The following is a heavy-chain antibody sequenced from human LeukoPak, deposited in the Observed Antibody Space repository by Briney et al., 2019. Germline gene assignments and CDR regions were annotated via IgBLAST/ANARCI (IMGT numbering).Heavy chain of an antibody. CDR2: IWYDGSNK. V-gene: IGHV3-33*06. D-gene: IGHD2-21*02. CDR1: GFTFSSYG. Sequence: GGSLRLSCAASGFTFSSYGMHWVRQAPGKGLEWVAVIWYDGSNKYYADSVKGRFTISRDNSKNTLYLQMNSLRAEDTAVYYCAKVREPSTRVVTAIDYWGQGTLVTVSS. CDR3: AKVREPSTRVVTAIDY. J-gene: IGHJ4*02.